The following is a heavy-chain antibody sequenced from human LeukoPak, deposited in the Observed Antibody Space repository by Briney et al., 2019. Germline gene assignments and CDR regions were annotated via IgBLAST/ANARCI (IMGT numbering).Heavy chain of an antibody. CDR1: GGSINGYF. Sequence: SETVSLTCTVSGGSINGYFWSWIRQPPGKGLEWLGHVYFSGSTKYNPSLESRVAILIDTSKKQSSLKLSSETAADTAVYYCARGQTAAGEIWYFDYWGQGSLLTVAS. J-gene: IGHJ4*02. CDR3: ARGQTAAGEIWYFDY. CDR2: VYFSGST. D-gene: IGHD6-13*01. V-gene: IGHV4-59*01.